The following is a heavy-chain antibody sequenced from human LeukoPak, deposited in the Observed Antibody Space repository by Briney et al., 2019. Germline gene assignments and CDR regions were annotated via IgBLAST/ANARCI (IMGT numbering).Heavy chain of an antibody. J-gene: IGHJ4*02. Sequence: GGSLRLSCAASGFTLTGSAMHWVRQASGKGLVWVSRISRDGSITRYADFVKGRFTISRDNAKNTLYLQMNSLRAEDTAVFYCVRDPENLGDYDYQVVDYWGQGTLVTVSS. D-gene: IGHD5-12*01. CDR3: VRDPENLGDYDYQVVDY. V-gene: IGHV3-74*01. CDR1: GFTLTGSA. CDR2: ISRDGSIT.